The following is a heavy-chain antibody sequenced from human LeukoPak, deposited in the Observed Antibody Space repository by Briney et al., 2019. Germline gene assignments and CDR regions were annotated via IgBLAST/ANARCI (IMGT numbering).Heavy chain of an antibody. V-gene: IGHV3-23*01. J-gene: IGHJ4*02. CDR3: AKDRGTWTHLYEY. Sequence: PGGSLRLSCAASGFTFTTYPMSWVRQAPGKGLEWVSAISASGGGTYYADSVKGRFTISRDNSRSTVFLQMSSLRAEDTAVYYCAKDRGTWTHLYEYWGQGTLVTVSS. CDR1: GFTFTTYP. CDR2: ISASGGGT. D-gene: IGHD3-10*01.